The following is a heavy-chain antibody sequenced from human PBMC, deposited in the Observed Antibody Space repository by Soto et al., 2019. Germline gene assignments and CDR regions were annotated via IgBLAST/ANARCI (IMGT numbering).Heavy chain of an antibody. Sequence: SETLSLTCTVSGDSISNYYWSWIRQSAEKRLEWIGRVSSTGSSYYNPSLKSRVTTSVDTSKNQVSLNLTSVTAADTAVYYCARGVPAAGTDWFDPWGQGTLVTVSS. CDR1: GDSISNYY. V-gene: IGHV4-4*07. CDR3: ARGVPAAGTDWFDP. J-gene: IGHJ5*02. CDR2: VSSTGSS. D-gene: IGHD6-13*01.